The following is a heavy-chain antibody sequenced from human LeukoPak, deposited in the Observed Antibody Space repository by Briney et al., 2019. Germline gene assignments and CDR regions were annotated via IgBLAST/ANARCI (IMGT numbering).Heavy chain of an antibody. J-gene: IGHJ4*02. D-gene: IGHD3-9*01. Sequence: SETLSLTCTVSGGSISSGGYHWSWIRQPPGKGLEWIGYIYHSGSTYYNPSLKSRVTISVDRSKNQFSLKLSSVTAADTAVYYCAREGYDILTGYYRIDYWGQGTLVTVSS. CDR3: AREGYDILTGYYRIDY. V-gene: IGHV4-30-2*01. CDR2: IYHSGST. CDR1: GGSISSGGYH.